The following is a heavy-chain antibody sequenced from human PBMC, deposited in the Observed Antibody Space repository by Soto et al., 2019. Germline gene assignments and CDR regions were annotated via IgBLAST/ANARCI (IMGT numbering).Heavy chain of an antibody. J-gene: IGHJ5*02. CDR2: INAGNGNT. CDR3: ARGTPVWFDP. D-gene: IGHD3-10*01. Sequence: QVQLVQSGAEEKKPGASVKVSCKASGYTFSDYAIHWVRQAPGQRPEWMGWINAGNGNTKYSQKFQGRVTITRDTPASTAYMELSSLRSEDTAVYYCARGTPVWFDPWGQGTLVTVSS. V-gene: IGHV1-3*05. CDR1: GYTFSDYA.